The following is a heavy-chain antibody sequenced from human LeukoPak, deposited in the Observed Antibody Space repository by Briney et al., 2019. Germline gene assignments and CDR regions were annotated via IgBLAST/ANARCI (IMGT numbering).Heavy chain of an antibody. CDR1: GYTLTELS. CDR2: FDPEDGET. Sequence: AASVKVSCKVSGYTLTELSMHWVRQAPGKGLEWMGGFDPEDGETIYAQKFQGRVTMTEDTSTDTAYMELSSLRSEDTAVYYCATVGYCSGGSCYWPNWFDPWGQGTLVTVSS. V-gene: IGHV1-24*01. D-gene: IGHD2-15*01. J-gene: IGHJ5*02. CDR3: ATVGYCSGGSCYWPNWFDP.